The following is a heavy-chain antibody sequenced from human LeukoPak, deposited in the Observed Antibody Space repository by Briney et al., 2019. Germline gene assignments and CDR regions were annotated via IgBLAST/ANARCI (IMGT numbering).Heavy chain of an antibody. V-gene: IGHV3-7*01. Sequence: GGSLRLSCAASGFTFSSYWMSWVRQAPGKGLEWVANIKQDGSEKYYVDSVKGRFTISRDNAKNSLYLQMNSLRAEDTAVYYCARDLSHDFWGGWGVYWGQGTLVTVSS. D-gene: IGHD3-3*01. CDR1: GFTFSSYW. CDR2: IKQDGSEK. J-gene: IGHJ4*02. CDR3: ARDLSHDFWGGWGVY.